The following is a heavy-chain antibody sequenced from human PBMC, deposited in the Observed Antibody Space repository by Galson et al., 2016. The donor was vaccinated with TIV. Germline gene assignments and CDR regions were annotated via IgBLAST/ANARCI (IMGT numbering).Heavy chain of an antibody. CDR1: GGSVTSSH. CDR2: VYPSGNT. J-gene: IGHJ4*02. V-gene: IGHV4-4*07. CDR3: AKEGYSYRLS. D-gene: IGHD5-18*01. Sequence: LSLTCTVSGGSVTSSHWRWIRQPAGKGLEWIGRVYPSGNTNYSPSLKSRVTMSLDTSKNQFSLNLMSVTAADTAVYYCAKEGYSYRLSWGQGILVTVSS.